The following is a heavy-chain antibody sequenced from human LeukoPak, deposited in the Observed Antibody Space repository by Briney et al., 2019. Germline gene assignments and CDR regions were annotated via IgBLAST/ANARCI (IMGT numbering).Heavy chain of an antibody. CDR1: GGSISSYY. Sequence: SETLSLTCTVSGGSISSYYWSLIRQPPDKGLEWIGHIHYSGSTKYNPSLKSRVTISVDTSKNQFSLKLSSVTVADTAVYYCARDSGGSLFDYWGQGTPVTVSS. V-gene: IGHV4-59*01. CDR2: IHYSGST. CDR3: ARDSGGSLFDY. J-gene: IGHJ4*02. D-gene: IGHD2-15*01.